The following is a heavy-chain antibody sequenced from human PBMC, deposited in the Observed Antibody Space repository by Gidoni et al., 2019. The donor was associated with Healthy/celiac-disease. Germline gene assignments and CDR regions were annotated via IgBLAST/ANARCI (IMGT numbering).Heavy chain of an antibody. CDR1: GFTFSSYA. Sequence: QVQLVESGGGVVQPGRSLRLSCAASGFTFSSYAMHWVRQAPGKGLEWVAVISYDGSNKYYADSVKGRFTISRDNSKNTLYLQMNSLRAEDTAVYYCARAGTDDAFDIWGQGTMVTVSS. CDR2: ISYDGSNK. D-gene: IGHD1-7*01. V-gene: IGHV3-30*04. CDR3: ARAGTDDAFDI. J-gene: IGHJ3*02.